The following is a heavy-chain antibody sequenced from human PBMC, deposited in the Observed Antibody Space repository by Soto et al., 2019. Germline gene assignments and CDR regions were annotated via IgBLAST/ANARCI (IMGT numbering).Heavy chain of an antibody. J-gene: IGHJ6*02. V-gene: IGHV5-51*01. D-gene: IGHD2-2*01. Sequence: GESLKISCKGSGYTFTNYWIAWVRQMPGKGPEWMGIIYPGDSDIIYSPSFQGQVTISAAKSISTAYLQWNSLKASDTAMYYCARQGVYCISTSCYAEYYYYGMDVWGQGTTVTVSS. CDR2: IYPGDSDI. CDR1: GYTFTNYW. CDR3: ARQGVYCISTSCYAEYYYYGMDV.